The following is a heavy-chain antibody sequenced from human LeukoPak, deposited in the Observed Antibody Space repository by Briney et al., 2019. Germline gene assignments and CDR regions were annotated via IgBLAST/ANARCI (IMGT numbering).Heavy chain of an antibody. Sequence: GGSLRLSCAASGFTFSSYAMNWVRQPPGKGLEWVSNIGTSSTTIYYADSVKGRFTISRDNAKNSLYLQMNSLRADDAAVYYCARFAAGGSYYYYMDVWGKGTTVTVSS. CDR2: IGTSSTTI. J-gene: IGHJ6*03. D-gene: IGHD6-25*01. V-gene: IGHV3-48*01. CDR3: ARFAAGGSYYYYMDV. CDR1: GFTFSSYA.